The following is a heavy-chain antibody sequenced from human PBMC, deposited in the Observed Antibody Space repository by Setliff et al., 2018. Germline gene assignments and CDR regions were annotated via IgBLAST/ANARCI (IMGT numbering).Heavy chain of an antibody. V-gene: IGHV5-51*01. D-gene: IGHD3-10*01. J-gene: IGHJ4*02. CDR2: IYPGDPDA. Sequence: PGESLKISCQGSGYSFTTYWIGWVRQMPGKGLEWMGIIYPGDPDARYSPSFQGQVTISADKAITTAYLQWSSRKASDTAMYYCGRAQRNLNNTNYYGTYYFAYWGQGTLVTVSS. CDR3: GRAQRNLNNTNYYGTYYFAY. CDR1: GYSFTTYW.